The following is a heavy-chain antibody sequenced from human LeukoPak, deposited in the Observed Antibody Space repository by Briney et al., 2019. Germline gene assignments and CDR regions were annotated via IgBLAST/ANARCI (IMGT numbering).Heavy chain of an antibody. J-gene: IGHJ3*01. D-gene: IGHD2-21*02. CDR1: GFTFSSYW. Sequence: GGSLRLSCAASGFTFSSYWMSWVRQAPGKGLEWVANIKQDGSEKYYVDSVKGRFTISRDNAKNFLYLQMNSLRAEDTAAYFCARDSSPYCGDDCYFDAFDLWGQGTMVTVSS. V-gene: IGHV3-7*03. CDR2: IKQDGSEK. CDR3: ARDSSPYCGDDCYFDAFDL.